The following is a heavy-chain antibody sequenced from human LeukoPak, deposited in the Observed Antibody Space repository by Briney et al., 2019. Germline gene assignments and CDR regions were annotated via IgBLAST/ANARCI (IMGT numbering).Heavy chain of an antibody. CDR1: GYTFTGYY. CDR3: ARDSPGIAAAGTSLGY. J-gene: IGHJ4*02. CDR2: INPNSGGT. V-gene: IGHV1-2*02. Sequence: ASVKVSCKASGYTFTGYYMHWVRQAPGQGLEWMGWINPNSGGTNYAQKFQGRVTMTRDTSISTAYMGLSRLRSDDTAVYYCARDSPGIAAAGTSLGYWGQGTLVTVSS. D-gene: IGHD6-13*01.